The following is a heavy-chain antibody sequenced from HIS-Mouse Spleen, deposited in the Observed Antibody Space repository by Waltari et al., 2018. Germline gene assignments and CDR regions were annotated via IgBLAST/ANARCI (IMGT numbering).Heavy chain of an antibody. V-gene: IGHV4-39*07. CDR2: IYYSGST. J-gene: IGHJ2*01. CDR1: GGSISSSSYY. CDR3: AREIPYSSSWYDWYFDL. Sequence: QLQLPGSGPGLVKPSETLSLPCTVSGGSISSSSYYRGGIRQPPGKGLEWIGSIYYSGSTYYNPSLKSRVTISVDTSKNQFSLKLSSVTAADTAVYYCAREIPYSSSWYDWYFDLWGRGTLVTVSS. D-gene: IGHD6-13*01.